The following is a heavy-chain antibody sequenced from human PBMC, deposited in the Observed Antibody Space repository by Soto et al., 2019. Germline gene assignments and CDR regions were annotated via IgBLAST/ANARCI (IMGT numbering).Heavy chain of an antibody. CDR2: INHSGST. Sequence: SETLSLTCAVYGGSFSGYYWSWIRQPPGKGLEWIGEINHSGSTNYNPSLKSRVTISVDTSKNQFSLKLSSVTAADAAVYYCARGLLLQWLLLPFDYWGQGTLVTVSS. CDR1: GGSFSGYY. D-gene: IGHD3-22*01. V-gene: IGHV4-34*01. CDR3: ARGLLLQWLLLPFDY. J-gene: IGHJ4*02.